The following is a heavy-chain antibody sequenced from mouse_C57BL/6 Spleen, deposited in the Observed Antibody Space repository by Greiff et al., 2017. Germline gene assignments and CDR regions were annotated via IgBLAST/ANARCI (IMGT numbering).Heavy chain of an antibody. CDR3: ARPPTVGSAWFAY. CDR1: GYTFTSYW. J-gene: IGHJ3*01. V-gene: IGHV1-64*01. Sequence: QVQLQQPGAELVKPGASVKLSCKASGYTFTSYWMHWVKQRPGQGLEWIGMIHPNSGSTNYNEKFKSKATLTVDKSSSTAYMQLSSLTSEDSAVYDCARPPTVGSAWFAYWGQGTLVTVSA. CDR2: IHPNSGST. D-gene: IGHD1-1*01.